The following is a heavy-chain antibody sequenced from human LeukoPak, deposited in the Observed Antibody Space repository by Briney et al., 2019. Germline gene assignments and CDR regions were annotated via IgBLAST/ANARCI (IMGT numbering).Heavy chain of an antibody. D-gene: IGHD2-2*01. J-gene: IGHJ6*02. V-gene: IGHV4-59*12. Sequence: SETLSLTCTVSGGSISNYYWSWIRQPPGKGLEWIGYVYYSGSTNYNPSLKSRVTISVDTSKNQFSLKLSSVTAADTAVYYCARVLVVPAAMRVYYYYYGMDVWGQGTTVTVSS. CDR3: ARVLVVPAAMRVYYYYYGMDV. CDR2: VYYSGST. CDR1: GGSISNYY.